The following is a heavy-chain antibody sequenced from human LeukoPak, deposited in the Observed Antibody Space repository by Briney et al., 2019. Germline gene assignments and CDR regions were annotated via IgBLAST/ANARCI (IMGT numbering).Heavy chain of an antibody. CDR2: ISYDGSNK. V-gene: IGHV3-30*18. D-gene: IGHD6-19*01. CDR3: AKGPFPAGLARTVTLPDY. Sequence: PGGSLRLSCAASGFTFSSYGMHWVRQAPGKGLEWVAVISYDGSNKYYADSVKGRFTISRDNSKNTLYLQMNSLRAEDTAVYYCAKGPFPAGLARTVTLPDYWGQGTLVTVSS. CDR1: GFTFSSYG. J-gene: IGHJ4*02.